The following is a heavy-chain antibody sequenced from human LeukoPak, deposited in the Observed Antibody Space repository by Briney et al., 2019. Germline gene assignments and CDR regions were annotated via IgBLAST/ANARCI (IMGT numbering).Heavy chain of an antibody. CDR1: GYSISSGCY. V-gene: IGHV4-38-2*01. Sequence: SETLSLTCAVSGYSISSGCYWGWIRQPPGKGLEWIGSIYHSGSTYFNPSLKSRVTMSLDTSKNQFSLKLSSVTAADTAVYYCARSAAHYYYYYYTDVWGKGTTVTVSS. CDR2: IYHSGST. J-gene: IGHJ6*03. CDR3: ARSAAHYYYYYYTDV.